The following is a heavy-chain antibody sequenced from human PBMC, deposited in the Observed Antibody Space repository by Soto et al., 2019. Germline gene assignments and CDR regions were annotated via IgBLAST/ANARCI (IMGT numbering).Heavy chain of an antibody. Sequence: SETLSLTCTISGGAISVYYWSCVRQPPGHELEWIGYIYASGSPYYNPSLRSRVTISADTSKNQISLKLTSPTAADTAVYYCARGVGSSPPRYWGRGTLVTVSS. CDR2: IYASGSP. CDR3: ARGVGSSPPRY. J-gene: IGHJ4*02. CDR1: GGAISVYY. D-gene: IGHD1-26*01. V-gene: IGHV4-59*01.